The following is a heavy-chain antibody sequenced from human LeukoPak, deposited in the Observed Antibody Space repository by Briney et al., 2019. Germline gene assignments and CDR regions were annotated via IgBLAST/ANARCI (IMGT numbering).Heavy chain of an antibody. D-gene: IGHD3-22*01. CDR3: ARVDIDYDSSGVFDY. Sequence: SETLSLTCTVSGGSISSYYWSWIRQPPGKGLEWIGYIYYSGSTNYNPSLKSRVTISVDTSKNQFSLKLSSVTAADTAVYYCARVDIDYDSSGVFDYWGHGTLVTVSS. CDR2: IYYSGST. V-gene: IGHV4-59*08. J-gene: IGHJ4*01. CDR1: GGSISSYY.